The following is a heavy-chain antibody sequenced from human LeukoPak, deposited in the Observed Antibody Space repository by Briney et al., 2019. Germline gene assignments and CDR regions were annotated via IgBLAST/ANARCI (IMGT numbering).Heavy chain of an antibody. Sequence: GESLKISCKGSGYSFTSYWIGWVRQMPGKGLAWMGIIYPGDSDTRYSPSFQGQVTISADKSISTAYLQWSSLKASDTAMYYCAINYYDSSGYPQLFDYWGQGTLVTVSS. CDR1: GYSFTSYW. CDR3: AINYYDSSGYPQLFDY. J-gene: IGHJ4*02. CDR2: IYPGDSDT. D-gene: IGHD3-22*01. V-gene: IGHV5-51*01.